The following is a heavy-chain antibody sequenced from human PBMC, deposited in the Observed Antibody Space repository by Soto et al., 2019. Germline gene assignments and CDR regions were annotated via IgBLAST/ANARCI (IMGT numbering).Heavy chain of an antibody. J-gene: IGHJ4*02. CDR3: AREGRVGGIDY. CDR2: ISSIGVAT. V-gene: IGHV3-11*04. CDR1: DFSLSGSY. Sequence: PGGSLRLSCVGSDFSLSGSYMSWVRQAPGKGLEWVSYISSIGVATYYADSVKGRFTISRDNAKNSLYLQMNSLRAEDTAVYYCAREGRVGGIDYWGQGTPVTVPS. D-gene: IGHD6-19*01.